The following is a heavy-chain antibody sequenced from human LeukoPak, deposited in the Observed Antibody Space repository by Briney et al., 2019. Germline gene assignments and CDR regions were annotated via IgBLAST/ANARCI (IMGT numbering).Heavy chain of an antibody. CDR1: GFTVSSDY. D-gene: IGHD3-22*01. CDR3: ARDLYYYDSSGYAFDI. CDR2: IYSGGST. Sequence: GGSLRLSCAASGFTVSSDYMTWVRQAPGKGLEWVSVIYSGGSTYYADSVKGRFSISRDNSKNTLYLQMNSLRAEDTALYYCARDLYYYDSSGYAFDIWGQGTMVTVSS. V-gene: IGHV3-53*01. J-gene: IGHJ3*02.